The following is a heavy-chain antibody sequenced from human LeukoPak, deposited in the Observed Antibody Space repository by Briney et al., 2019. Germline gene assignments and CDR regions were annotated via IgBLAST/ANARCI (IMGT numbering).Heavy chain of an antibody. CDR2: IFSGGST. Sequence: GGSLRLFCAASGVTVSSSYMSWGRQDPGEGLEWGSVIFSGGSTYYADSVKGRFTISIDNSKSTLYIQMNSLRAEDTAVYYCARRAGDYSHPYDYWGQGTLVTVSS. D-gene: IGHD3-22*01. V-gene: IGHV3-53*01. CDR3: ARRAGDYSHPYDY. J-gene: IGHJ4*02. CDR1: GVTVSSSY.